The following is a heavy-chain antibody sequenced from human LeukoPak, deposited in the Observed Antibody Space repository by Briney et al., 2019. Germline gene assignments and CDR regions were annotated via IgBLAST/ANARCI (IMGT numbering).Heavy chain of an antibody. D-gene: IGHD3-22*01. J-gene: IGHJ4*02. CDR1: GYTFTSYY. V-gene: IGHV1-46*01. CDR2: INPSGGST. Sequence: ASVKVSCRASGYTFTSYYMHWVRQAPGQGLEWMGIINPSGGSTSYAQKFQGRVTMTRDTSTSTVYMELSSLRSEDTAVYYRARGAMDYYDSSGYSFDYWGQGTLVTVSS. CDR3: ARGAMDYYDSSGYSFDY.